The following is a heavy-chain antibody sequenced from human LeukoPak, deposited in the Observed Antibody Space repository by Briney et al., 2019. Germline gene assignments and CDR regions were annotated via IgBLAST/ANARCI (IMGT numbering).Heavy chain of an antibody. CDR2: INWNGGRT. J-gene: IGHJ3*02. V-gene: IGHV3-20*04. D-gene: IGHD5-24*01. Sequence: RSGGSLRLSCAVSGFTFDDYGMSWVRQAPGKGLEWVSGINWNGGRTGYADSVKGRFTVSRDNAKNSLYLQMNSLRAEDTAVYYCARILRLHTPRAFDIWGQGIMVTVSS. CDR3: ARILRLHTPRAFDI. CDR1: GFTFDDYG.